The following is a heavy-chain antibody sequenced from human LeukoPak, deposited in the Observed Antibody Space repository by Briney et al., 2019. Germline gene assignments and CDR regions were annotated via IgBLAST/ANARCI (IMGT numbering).Heavy chain of an antibody. J-gene: IGHJ4*02. CDR3: AGGNYYDSSGPFGY. Sequence: ASVKVSCKAPGGTFSSYAISWVRQAPGQGLEWMGGIIPIFGTANYAQKFQGRVTITTDESTSTAYMELSSLRSEDTAVYYCAGGNYYDSSGPFGYWGQGTLVTVSS. CDR2: IIPIFGTA. V-gene: IGHV1-69*05. CDR1: GGTFSSYA. D-gene: IGHD3-22*01.